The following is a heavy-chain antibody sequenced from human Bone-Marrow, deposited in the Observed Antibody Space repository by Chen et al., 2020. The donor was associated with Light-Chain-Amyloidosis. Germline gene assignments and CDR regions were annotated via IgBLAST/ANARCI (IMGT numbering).Heavy chain of an antibody. CDR1: GYTFPNYW. CDR3: ARRRDGYNFDY. CDR2: IYPDDSDA. D-gene: IGHD5-12*01. V-gene: IGHV5-51*01. J-gene: IGHJ4*02. Sequence: EVQLEQSGPEVKKPGESLKLSCKGSGYTFPNYWIGWVRQMPGKGLEWMGVIYPDDSDARDSPSFEGQVTIAADKSITTAYLQWRSLKASDTAMYYCARRRDGYNFDYWGQGTLVTVSS.